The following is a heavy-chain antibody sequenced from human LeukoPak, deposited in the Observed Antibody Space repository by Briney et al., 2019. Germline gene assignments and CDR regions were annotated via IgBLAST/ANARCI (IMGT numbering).Heavy chain of an antibody. V-gene: IGHV1-2*02. J-gene: IGHJ1*01. CDR1: GYTFTGYY. CDR2: INPNSGGT. D-gene: IGHD2-2*01. Sequence: ASVKVSCKASGYTFTGYYMHWVRQAPGQGLEWMGWINPNSGGTNYAQKFQGRVTMTRDTSISTAYMELSRLRSDDTAVYYCVRYCSSTACAEYFQHWGQGTLVTVSS. CDR3: VRYCSSTACAEYFQH.